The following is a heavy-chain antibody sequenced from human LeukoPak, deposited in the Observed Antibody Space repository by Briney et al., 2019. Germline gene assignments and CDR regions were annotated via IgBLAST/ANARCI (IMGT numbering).Heavy chain of an antibody. CDR2: IYHSGST. D-gene: IGHD6-13*01. Sequence: PSETLSLTCTVSGYSISSGYYWGWIRQPPGKGLEWIGSIYHSGSTYYNPSLKSRVTISVDTSKNQFSLKLSSVTAADTAVYYCARVPREAAAYCYMDVWGKGTTVTVSS. V-gene: IGHV4-38-2*02. J-gene: IGHJ6*03. CDR3: ARVPREAAAYCYMDV. CDR1: GYSISSGYY.